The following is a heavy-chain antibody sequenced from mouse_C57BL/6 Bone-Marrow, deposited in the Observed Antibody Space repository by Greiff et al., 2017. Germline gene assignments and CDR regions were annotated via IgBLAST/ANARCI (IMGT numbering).Heavy chain of an antibody. Sequence: QVQLQQPGAELVKPGASVKMSCKASGYTFTSYWITWVKQRPGQGLEWIGDIYPGSGSTNYNEKFKSKATLTVATSSRTAYMQLSSLTAEDSAVYYCARDITTVVPYYVDYWGQGTTLTVSS. CDR1: GYTFTSYW. J-gene: IGHJ2*01. D-gene: IGHD1-1*01. CDR3: ARDITTVVPYYVDY. CDR2: IYPGSGST. V-gene: IGHV1-55*01.